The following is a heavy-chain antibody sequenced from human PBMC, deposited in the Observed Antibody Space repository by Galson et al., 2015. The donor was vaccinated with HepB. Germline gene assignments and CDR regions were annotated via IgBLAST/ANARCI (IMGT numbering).Heavy chain of an antibody. Sequence: SLRLSCAASGFTFSSYAMNWVRQVPGTGLEWVSTISNSGGSTYYGDSVKGRFTNSRDNSKNTLYLQMNSLRAEDTAIYYCAKVIYSGGYKIFDHWGQGTLVTVSS. CDR3: AKVIYSGGYKIFDH. CDR1: GFTFSSYA. D-gene: IGHD3-22*01. J-gene: IGHJ5*02. CDR2: ISNSGGST. V-gene: IGHV3-23*01.